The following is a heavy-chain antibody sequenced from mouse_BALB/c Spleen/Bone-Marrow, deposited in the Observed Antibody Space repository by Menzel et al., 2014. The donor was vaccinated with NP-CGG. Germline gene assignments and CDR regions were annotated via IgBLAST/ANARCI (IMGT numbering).Heavy chain of an antibody. J-gene: IGHJ4*01. CDR2: ISNGGGST. CDR3: ARQNYRGAMDY. D-gene: IGHD2-14*01. Sequence: EVQLVESGGGLVQPGGSLKLSCATSGFTFSDYYMYWVRQTPEKRLEGVAYISNGGGSTYYPDTVKGRFTISRDNAKNTLYLQMGRLKSEDTAMYYCARQNYRGAMDYWGQGTSVTVSS. V-gene: IGHV5-12*02. CDR1: GFTFSDYY.